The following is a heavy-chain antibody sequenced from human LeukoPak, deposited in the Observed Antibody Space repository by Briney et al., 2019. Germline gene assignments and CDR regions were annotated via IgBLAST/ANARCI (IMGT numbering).Heavy chain of an antibody. CDR3: ARDLTYYDFWSGYSYYFDY. V-gene: IGHV1-69*04. CDR2: IIPILGIA. D-gene: IGHD3-3*01. J-gene: IGHJ4*02. CDR1: GYTFTGYY. Sequence: SVKVSCKASGYTFTGYYMHWVRQAPGQGLEWMGRIIPILGIANYAQKFQGRVTITADKSTSTAYMELRSLRSDDTAVYYCARDLTYYDFWSGYSYYFDYWGQGTLVTVSS.